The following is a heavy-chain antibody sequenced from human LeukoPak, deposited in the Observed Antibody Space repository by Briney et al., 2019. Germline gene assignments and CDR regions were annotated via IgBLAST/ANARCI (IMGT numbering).Heavy chain of an antibody. CDR1: GFTFSAYA. V-gene: IGHV4-39*01. Sequence: PGGSLRLSCAASGFTFSAYAMSWFRQAPGKGLKWIGSISFSGGMYYNPSLKSRVTISVDTSKDQISLNLSSVTAADTAVYYCARHSPLNSGSPYIRYFYYYHMDVWGKGTTVTVSS. CDR2: ISFSGGM. J-gene: IGHJ6*03. CDR3: ARHSPLNSGSPYIRYFYYYHMDV. D-gene: IGHD1-26*01.